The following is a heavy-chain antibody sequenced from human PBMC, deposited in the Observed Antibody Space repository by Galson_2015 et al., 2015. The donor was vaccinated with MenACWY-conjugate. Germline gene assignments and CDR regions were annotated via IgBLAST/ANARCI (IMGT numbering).Heavy chain of an antibody. CDR1: GFTFSNFG. CDR3: ARRVAGHRLDV. D-gene: IGHD2-15*01. V-gene: IGHV3-33*01. Sequence: SLRLSCAASGFTFSNFGMHWVRQAPGKGLEWVAVIWYDGNNENYADSVKGRFTISRDNSKNTLYLQMNSLRAEDTAIYYCARRVAGHRLDVWGQGTMVTVSS. J-gene: IGHJ6*02. CDR2: IWYDGNNE.